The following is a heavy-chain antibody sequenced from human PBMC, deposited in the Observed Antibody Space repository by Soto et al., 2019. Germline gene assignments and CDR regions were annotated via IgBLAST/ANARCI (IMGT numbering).Heavy chain of an antibody. Sequence: EVQLVESGGGLVKPGGSLRLSCAASGFTFSSYSMNWVCQAPGKGLEWVSSISSSSSYIYYADSVKGRFTISRDNAKNSLYLQMNSLRAEDTDVYYCARVVVVPAAGIDYWGQGTLVTVSS. D-gene: IGHD2-2*01. J-gene: IGHJ4*02. CDR1: GFTFSSYS. V-gene: IGHV3-21*01. CDR3: ARVVVVPAAGIDY. CDR2: ISSSSSYI.